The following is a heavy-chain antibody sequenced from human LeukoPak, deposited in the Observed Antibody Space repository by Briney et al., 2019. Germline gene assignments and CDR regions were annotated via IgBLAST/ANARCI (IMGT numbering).Heavy chain of an antibody. CDR1: GYTFTSYG. J-gene: IGHJ4*02. CDR3: ARDSWFGELLRGDY. D-gene: IGHD3-10*01. CDR2: ISAYNGNT. Sequence: GASVKVSCKASGYTFTSYGISWVRQAPGQGLEWMGWISAYNGNTNYAQKLQGRVTMTTDTSTSTAYVKLRSLRSDDTAVYYCARDSWFGELLRGDYWGQGTLVTVSS. V-gene: IGHV1-18*04.